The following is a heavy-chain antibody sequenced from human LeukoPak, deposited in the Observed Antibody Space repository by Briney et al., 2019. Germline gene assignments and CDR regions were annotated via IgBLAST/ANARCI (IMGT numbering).Heavy chain of an antibody. Sequence: GESLKISCKGSGYSFTSYWIGWARQMPGKGLEWMGIIYPGDSDTRYSPSFQGQVTISADKSISTAYLQWSTLKASDTAMYYCASPVGTYYYDSSGYYLGAFDIWGQGTMVTVSS. CDR3: ASPVGTYYYDSSGYYLGAFDI. J-gene: IGHJ3*02. V-gene: IGHV5-51*01. D-gene: IGHD3-22*01. CDR2: IYPGDSDT. CDR1: GYSFTSYW.